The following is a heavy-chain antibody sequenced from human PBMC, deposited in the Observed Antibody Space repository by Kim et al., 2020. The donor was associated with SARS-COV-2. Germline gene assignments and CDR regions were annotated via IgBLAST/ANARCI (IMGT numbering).Heavy chain of an antibody. CDR3: ARDDYGDYEKRSYCAFDI. J-gene: IGHJ3*02. Sequence: KSRVTISVDTSKNQFSLKLSSVTAADTAVYYCARDDYGDYEKRSYCAFDIWGQGTMVTVSS. V-gene: IGHV4-39*07. D-gene: IGHD4-17*01.